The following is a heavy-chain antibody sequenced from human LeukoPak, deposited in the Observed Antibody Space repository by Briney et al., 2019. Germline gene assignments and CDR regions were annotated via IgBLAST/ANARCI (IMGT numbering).Heavy chain of an antibody. J-gene: IGHJ5*02. CDR1: GWSFNDYY. D-gene: IGHD2-2*01. CDR2: INARGDT. V-gene: IGHV4-34*01. Sequence: PSETLSLTCAVYGWSFNDYYWNWVRQPPGKGPEWIGEINARGDTNSNPSLKSRVTISVDSSKNQFSLTLTSMIAADTAIYYCARGQVPAARGYNWFDPWGQGTLVTVSS. CDR3: ARGQVPAARGYNWFDP.